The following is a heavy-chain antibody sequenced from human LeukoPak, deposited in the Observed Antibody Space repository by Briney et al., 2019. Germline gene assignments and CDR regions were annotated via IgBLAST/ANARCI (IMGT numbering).Heavy chain of an antibody. CDR1: GFTFSSYW. CDR2: IKQDGSEK. CDR3: AGDIAAPFDY. J-gene: IGHJ4*02. D-gene: IGHD6-13*01. V-gene: IGHV3-7*01. Sequence: PGGSLRLSCAASGFTFSSYWMSWVRQAPGKGLEWVANIKQDGSEKYYVDSVKGRSTISRDNAKNSLYLQMNSLRAEDTAIYYCAGDIAAPFDYWGQGTLVTVSS.